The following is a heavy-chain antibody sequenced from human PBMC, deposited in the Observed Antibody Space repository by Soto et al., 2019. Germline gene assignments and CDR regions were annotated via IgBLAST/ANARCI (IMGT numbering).Heavy chain of an antibody. CDR2: IYRTGST. D-gene: IGHD1-7*01. V-gene: IGHV4-4*02. CDR3: ASRDPGTSVDY. CDR1: GGSFTSNNW. Sequence: QVQLQESGPGLVKPSGTLSLTCAVSGGSFTSNNWWTWVRQPPGQGLEWIGEIYRTGSTNYHPSLKSRVTIALDKSENRFSLKVTSLSAADTAGYYGASRDPGTSVDYWGQGTLVTVSS. J-gene: IGHJ4*02.